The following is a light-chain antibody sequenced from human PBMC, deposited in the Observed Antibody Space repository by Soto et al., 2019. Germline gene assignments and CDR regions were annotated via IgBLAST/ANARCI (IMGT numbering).Light chain of an antibody. V-gene: IGLV2-8*01. CDR2: EVN. CDR1: SSDVGAYNY. CDR3: SSYAGSNNVV. Sequence: QSVLTQPPSASGSPGQSVTISCTGTSSDVGAYNYVSWYQQHPGKAPKLMIFEVNKRPSGVPDRFSGSKSGNTASLTVSGLQAEDEAAYYCSSYAGSNNVVFGGGTKLTVL. J-gene: IGLJ2*01.